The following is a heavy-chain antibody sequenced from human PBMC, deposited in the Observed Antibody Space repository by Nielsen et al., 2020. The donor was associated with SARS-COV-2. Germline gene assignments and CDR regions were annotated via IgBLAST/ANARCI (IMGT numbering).Heavy chain of an antibody. CDR3: AKVRDFDTSGYIDY. J-gene: IGHJ4*02. V-gene: IGHV3-23*01. Sequence: GESLKISCAASGFTFSNYAMGWVRQAPGKGLEWVSIICGRGGSIYYTDSVKGRFTISRDNSKNTLYLKMNSLRAGDTAEYYCAKVRDFDTSGYIDYWGQGTLVTGSS. CDR2: ICGRGGSI. CDR1: GFTFSNYA. D-gene: IGHD3-22*01.